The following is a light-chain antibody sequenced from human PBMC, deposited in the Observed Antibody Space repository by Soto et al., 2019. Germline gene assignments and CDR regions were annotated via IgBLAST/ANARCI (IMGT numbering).Light chain of an antibody. CDR3: QQHNNWPLT. J-gene: IGKJ4*01. CDR1: QSVSSN. V-gene: IGKV3-15*01. Sequence: EIVMTQSPATLSVSPGERATLSCRASQSVSSNLAWYQQKPGQAPRLLMYGISTRATGIPARFSGSGSGTEFTITLSSLQSEDFAIYYCQQHNNWPLTFGGGTKVEIK. CDR2: GIS.